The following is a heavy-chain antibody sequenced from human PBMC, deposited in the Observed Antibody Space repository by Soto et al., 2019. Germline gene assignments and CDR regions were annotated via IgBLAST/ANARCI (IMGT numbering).Heavy chain of an antibody. D-gene: IGHD1-1*01. Sequence: ASVKVSCKASGGSFSSYAISWVRQAPGQGLEWMGGIIPIFGNTNYAQKLQGRVTMTTDTSTSTAYMELRSLRSDDTAVYYCARGLTGTLDNWGQGTLVTVSS. CDR3: ARGLTGTLDN. J-gene: IGHJ4*02. V-gene: IGHV1-18*01. CDR1: GGSFSSYA. CDR2: IIPIFGNT.